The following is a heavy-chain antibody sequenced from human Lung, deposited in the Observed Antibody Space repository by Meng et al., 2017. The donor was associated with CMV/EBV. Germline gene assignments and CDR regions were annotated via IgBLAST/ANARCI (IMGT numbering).Heavy chain of an antibody. CDR3: ARRQYQLVGLAAFDI. CDR1: GYTFTGYY. J-gene: IGHJ3*02. V-gene: IGHV1-2*02. Sequence: ASXXVSXKASGYTFTGYYMHWVRQAPGQGLEWMGWINPNSGGTNYAQKFQGRVTMTRDTSISTAYMELSRLRSDDTAVYYCARRQYQLVGLAAFDIWGQGPMVTVSS. D-gene: IGHD2-2*01. CDR2: INPNSGGT.